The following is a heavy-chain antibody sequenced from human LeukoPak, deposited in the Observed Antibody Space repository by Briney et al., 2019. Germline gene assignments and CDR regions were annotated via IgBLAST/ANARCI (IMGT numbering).Heavy chain of an antibody. CDR2: IIPIFGTA. Sequence: ASVTVSCKASGGTFSSYAISWVRQAPGQGLEWMGGIIPIFGTANYAQKFQGRVTITADESTSTAYMELSSLRSEDTAVYYCARSRQPVRYCSSTSCFDWFDPWGQGTLVTVSS. CDR3: ARSRQPVRYCSSTSCFDWFDP. V-gene: IGHV1-69*13. D-gene: IGHD2-2*01. J-gene: IGHJ5*02. CDR1: GGTFSSYA.